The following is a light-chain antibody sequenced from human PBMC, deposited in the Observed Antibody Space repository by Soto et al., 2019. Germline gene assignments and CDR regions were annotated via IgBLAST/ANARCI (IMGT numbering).Light chain of an antibody. Sequence: ALPLTQSPSSLSASVGDRVTITCRASQGIRGALAWYQQRPGKPPKMLIYDVSKLERGVPSRFSGSDSGTHFTLTISSLQAEDFATYYCQQFNSYPITFGQGTRLEIK. CDR1: QGIRGA. CDR3: QQFNSYPIT. J-gene: IGKJ5*01. CDR2: DVS. V-gene: IGKV1-13*02.